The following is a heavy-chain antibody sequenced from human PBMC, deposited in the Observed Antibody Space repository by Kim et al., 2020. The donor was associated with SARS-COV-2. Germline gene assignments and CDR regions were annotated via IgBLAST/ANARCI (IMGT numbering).Heavy chain of an antibody. V-gene: IGHV4-30-2*04. CDR3: ARAKAAVAPPLGY. J-gene: IGHJ4*02. Sequence: YNPSLKSRVTISVDTSKNQFSLKLSSVTAADTAVYYCARAKAAVAPPLGYWGQGTLVTVSS. D-gene: IGHD6-19*01.